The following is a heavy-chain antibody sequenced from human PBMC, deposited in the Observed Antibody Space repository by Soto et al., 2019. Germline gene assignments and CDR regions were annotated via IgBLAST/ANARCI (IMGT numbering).Heavy chain of an antibody. CDR2: INSDGSST. CDR3: ARVLRGWRGIAREIDGFDI. V-gene: IGHV3-74*01. CDR1: GFTFSSYW. Sequence: GGSLRLSCAASGFTFSSYWMHWVRQAPGKGLVWVSRINSDGSSTSYADSVKGRFTISRDNAKNTLYLQMNSLRAEDTAVYYCARVLRGWRGIAREIDGFDIWGQGTMVTVSS. D-gene: IGHD6-13*01. J-gene: IGHJ3*02.